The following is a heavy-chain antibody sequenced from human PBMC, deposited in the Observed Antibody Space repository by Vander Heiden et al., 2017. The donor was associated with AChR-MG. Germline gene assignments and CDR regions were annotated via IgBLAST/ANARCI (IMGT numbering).Heavy chain of an antibody. CDR3: AHIPWAYYYGSGYRWFDP. Sequence: QITLKESGPTLVKPTQTLTLTRTFSGFSPSTSGVGVGWIRQPPGKALEWLALIDWDDDKRYSPSLKSRLTSTKDTSKNQVVLTMTNMDPVDTATYYGAHIPWAYYYGSGYRWFDPWGQGTLVTVSS. J-gene: IGHJ5*02. V-gene: IGHV2-5*02. D-gene: IGHD3-10*01. CDR1: GFSPSTSGVG. CDR2: IDWDDDK.